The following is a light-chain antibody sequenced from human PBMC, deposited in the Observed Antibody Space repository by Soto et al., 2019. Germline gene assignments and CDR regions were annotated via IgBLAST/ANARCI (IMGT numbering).Light chain of an antibody. J-gene: IGLJ2*01. CDR2: LNSDGSH. CDR3: QTGGTGIVV. V-gene: IGLV4-69*01. Sequence: QLVLTQSPSASASLGASVKVTCTLSSGHSNYAIAWHQQQPEKGPRYLMKLNSDGSHTKGDGIPDRFSGSSSGAERYLTISSLQSDDEADYYCQTGGTGIVVFGGGTQLTVL. CDR1: SGHSNYA.